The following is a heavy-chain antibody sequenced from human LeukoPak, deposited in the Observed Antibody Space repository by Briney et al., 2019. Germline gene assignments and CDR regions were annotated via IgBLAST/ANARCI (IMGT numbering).Heavy chain of an antibody. CDR3: ARAPGDSSGYH. Sequence: NPVGSLRLSRAASGFRLSDYYMSCVCQAPGKRLEWVSYISSRGSTIYYADSVKGRFTISRDNAKNSLYLKMNSLRAEDTAGYYCARAPGDSSGYHWGQGTLVTVSS. D-gene: IGHD3-22*01. CDR2: ISSRGSTI. J-gene: IGHJ4*02. V-gene: IGHV3-11*01. CDR1: GFRLSDYY.